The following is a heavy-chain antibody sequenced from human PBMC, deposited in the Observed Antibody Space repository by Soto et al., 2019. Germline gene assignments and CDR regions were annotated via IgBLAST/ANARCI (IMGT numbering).Heavy chain of an antibody. CDR2: ISYDGSNK. CDR3: ARTIAVAGRDV. J-gene: IGHJ6*02. CDR1: GFTFSSYA. Sequence: PGGSLRLSCAASGFTFSSYAMHCVLQAPGKGLEWVAVISYDGSNKYYADSVKGRFTISRDNSKNTLYLQMNSLRAEDTAVYYCARTIAVAGRDVWGQGTTVTVSS. V-gene: IGHV3-30-3*01. D-gene: IGHD6-19*01.